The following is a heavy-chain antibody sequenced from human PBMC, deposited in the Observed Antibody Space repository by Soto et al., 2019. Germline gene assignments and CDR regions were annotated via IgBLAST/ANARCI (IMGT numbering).Heavy chain of an antibody. D-gene: IGHD6-13*01. J-gene: IGHJ6*02. Sequence: PSETLSLTCAVSGGSISSSNWWSWVRQPPGKGLEWIGEIYHSGSTNYNPSLKSRVTISVDKSKNQFSLKLSSVTAADTAVYYCARSQGYSSSWYVSYYYYYGMDVWGHGTTVT. CDR1: GGSISSSNW. CDR3: ARSQGYSSSWYVSYYYYYGMDV. V-gene: IGHV4-4*02. CDR2: IYHSGST.